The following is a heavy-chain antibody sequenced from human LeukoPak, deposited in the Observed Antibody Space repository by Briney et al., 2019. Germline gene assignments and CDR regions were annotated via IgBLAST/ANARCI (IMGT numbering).Heavy chain of an antibody. CDR1: GGSISSSSYY. Sequence: SETLSLTCTVSGGSISSSSYYWGWIRQPPGKGLEWIGSIYYSGSTYYNPSLKSRVTMSVDTSKSQFSLKLTSVTAADTAVYYCARGYYDSSGYSNTFDIWSQGTMVTVSS. D-gene: IGHD3-22*01. CDR3: ARGYYDSSGYSNTFDI. V-gene: IGHV4-39*07. CDR2: IYYSGST. J-gene: IGHJ3*02.